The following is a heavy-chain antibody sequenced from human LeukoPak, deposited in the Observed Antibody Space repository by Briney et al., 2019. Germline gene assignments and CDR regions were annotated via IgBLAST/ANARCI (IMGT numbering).Heavy chain of an antibody. V-gene: IGHV1-18*01. J-gene: IGHJ4*02. CDR3: ARGKGNYGDPASFDY. D-gene: IGHD4-17*01. Sequence: ASVKVSCKASGYTFTSYGISWVRQAPGQGLEWMGWISVYNGNTNYAQKLQGRVTMTTDTSTSTVYMEVRSLRSDDTAVYYCARGKGNYGDPASFDYWGQGTLVTVSS. CDR1: GYTFTSYG. CDR2: ISVYNGNT.